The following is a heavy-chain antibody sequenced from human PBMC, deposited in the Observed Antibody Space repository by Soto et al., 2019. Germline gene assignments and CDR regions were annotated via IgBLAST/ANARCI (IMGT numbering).Heavy chain of an antibody. V-gene: IGHV1-3*01. J-gene: IGHJ4*02. CDR3: ARDRALSRIAAAGTVFAY. Sequence: GASVKVSCKASGYTFTSYAMHWVRQAPGQRLEWMGWINAGNGNTKYSQKFQGRVTITRDTSASTAYMELSSLRSEDTAVYYCARDRALSRIAAAGTVFAYWGQGTLVNVSS. D-gene: IGHD6-13*01. CDR2: INAGNGNT. CDR1: GYTFTSYA.